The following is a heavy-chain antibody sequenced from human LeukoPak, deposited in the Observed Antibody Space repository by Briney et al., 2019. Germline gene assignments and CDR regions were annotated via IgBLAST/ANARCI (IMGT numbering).Heavy chain of an antibody. Sequence: SETLSLTCTVSGGSISSYYWSWIRQPPGKGLEWIGYIYYSGSTNYNPSLKSRVTISVDTSKNQFSLKLSSVTAAHTAVYYCARELPQLQLEESGAFDIWGQGTMVTVSS. V-gene: IGHV4-59*01. J-gene: IGHJ3*02. CDR1: GGSISSYY. CDR3: ARELPQLQLEESGAFDI. CDR2: IYYSGST. D-gene: IGHD5-24*01.